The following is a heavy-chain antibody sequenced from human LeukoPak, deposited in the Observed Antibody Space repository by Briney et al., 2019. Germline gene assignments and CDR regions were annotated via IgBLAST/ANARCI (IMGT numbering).Heavy chain of an antibody. Sequence: GGSLRLSCAASGFTFSSYWMSWVRQAPGKGLEWVANIKQDGSEKYYVDSVKGRFTIPRDNAKSSLYLQMNSLRADDTAVYYCARDRALYDSRGYYYTEDDYWGQGTLVTVSS. D-gene: IGHD3-22*01. CDR1: GFTFSSYW. CDR3: ARDRALYDSRGYYYTEDDY. V-gene: IGHV3-7*01. J-gene: IGHJ4*02. CDR2: IKQDGSEK.